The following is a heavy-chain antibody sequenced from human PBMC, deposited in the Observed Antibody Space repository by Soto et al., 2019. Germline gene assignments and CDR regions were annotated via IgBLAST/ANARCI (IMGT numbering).Heavy chain of an antibody. J-gene: IGHJ4*02. Sequence: ASVKVSCKASGYTFTGYYMHWVRQAPGQGLEWMGWINPNSGGTNYAQKFQGRVTMTRDESTSTAYMELSSLRSEDTAVYYCARFETKYSSGYYYWGQGTLVTV. CDR1: GYTFTGYY. CDR3: ARFETKYSSGYYY. V-gene: IGHV1-2*02. D-gene: IGHD6-19*01. CDR2: INPNSGGT.